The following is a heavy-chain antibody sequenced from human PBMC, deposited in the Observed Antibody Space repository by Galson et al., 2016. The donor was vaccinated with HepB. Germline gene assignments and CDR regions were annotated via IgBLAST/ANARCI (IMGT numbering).Heavy chain of an antibody. CDR1: GFTLSDFY. CDR2: ISRSGSDI. D-gene: IGHD2/OR15-2a*01. V-gene: IGHV3-11*01. CDR3: ARDDTFLSPDAFEI. J-gene: IGHJ3*02. Sequence: SLRLSCAASGFTLSDFYMTWIRQAPGKGLEWLAYISRSGSDIYYADSVKGRFTISRDNANNSLYLQMNSLRAEDTAVYYCARDDTFLSPDAFEIWGQGTMVIVSS.